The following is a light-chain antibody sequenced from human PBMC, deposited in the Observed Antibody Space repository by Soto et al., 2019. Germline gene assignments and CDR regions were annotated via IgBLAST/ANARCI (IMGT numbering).Light chain of an antibody. CDR3: QQSYSTPIT. CDR1: QSISSY. CDR2: AAS. J-gene: IGKJ5*01. Sequence: DSPMTQSPSSLSASVGDRVTLTCRASQSISSYLNWYQQKPGKAPKLLIYAASSLQSGVPSRFSGSGSGTDFTLTISSLQPEDFATYYCQQSYSTPITFGQGTRLEIK. V-gene: IGKV1-39*01.